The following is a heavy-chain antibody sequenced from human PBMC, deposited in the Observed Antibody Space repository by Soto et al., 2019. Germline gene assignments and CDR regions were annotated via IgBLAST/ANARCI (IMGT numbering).Heavy chain of an antibody. CDR3: PRRQSSPWLDP. CDR1: GGSISSSSYY. CDR2: IYYSGST. D-gene: IGHD2-15*01. Sequence: SETLSLTCTVSGGSISSSSYYWGWIRQPPGKGLEWIGNIYYSGSTYYNPSLKSRITISVDTSKNQFSLKLSSVTAADTAVYYCPRRQSSPWLDPWGQGTLVTVSS. V-gene: IGHV4-39*01. J-gene: IGHJ5*02.